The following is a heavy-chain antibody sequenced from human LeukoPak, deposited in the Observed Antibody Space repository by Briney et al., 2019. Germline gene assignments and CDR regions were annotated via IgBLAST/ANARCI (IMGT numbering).Heavy chain of an antibody. CDR2: ISSSSSTI. CDR1: GFTFDDYA. CDR3: ARAEKRSFDM. D-gene: IGHD4-17*01. J-gene: IGHJ3*02. V-gene: IGHV3-48*01. Sequence: PGGSLRLSCAASGFTFDDYAMNWVRQAPGKGLEWVSYISSSSSTIYYADSVKGRFTISRDNAKNSLYLQMNSLRAEDTAVYYCARAEKRSFDMWGQGTMVIVSS.